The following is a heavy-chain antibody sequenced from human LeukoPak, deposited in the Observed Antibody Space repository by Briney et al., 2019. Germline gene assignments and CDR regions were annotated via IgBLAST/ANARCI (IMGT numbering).Heavy chain of an antibody. J-gene: IGHJ4*02. D-gene: IGHD3-22*01. CDR2: IKQDGSEK. V-gene: IGHV3-7*01. CDR1: GFTFSSYW. CDR3: ARLLNYYDSSVYWGYYFDY. Sequence: GGSLRLSCAASGFTFSSYWMSWVRQAPGKGLEWVANIKQDGSEKYYVDSVKGRFTISRDNAKNSLYLQMNSLRAEDTAVYYCARLLNYYDSSVYWGYYFDYWGQGTLVTVSS.